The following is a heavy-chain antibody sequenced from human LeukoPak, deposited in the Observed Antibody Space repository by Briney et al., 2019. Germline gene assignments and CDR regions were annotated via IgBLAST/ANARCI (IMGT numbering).Heavy chain of an antibody. CDR1: GFTFNNYW. V-gene: IGHV3-7*01. CDR3: ARDLSGPSVY. J-gene: IGHJ4*02. D-gene: IGHD2-15*01. Sequence: GGSLRLSCAASGFTFNNYWLSWVRQPPGKALEWLATMRPDGGEKYYVDSVKGRFTISRDNAKNSLYLQMNSLRAEDTAIYYCARDLSGPSVYWGQGTLVTVSS. CDR2: MRPDGGEK.